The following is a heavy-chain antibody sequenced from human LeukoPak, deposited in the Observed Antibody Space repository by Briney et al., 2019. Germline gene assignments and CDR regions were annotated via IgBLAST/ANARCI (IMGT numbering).Heavy chain of an antibody. CDR1: GFTFSDYY. Sequence: GGSLRLSCAASGFTFSDYYMSWIRQAPGKGLEWVSYISSSGSTIYYADSVKGRFTISRDNAKNSLYLQMNSLRDTAVYYCAKKSGSLDYYFYMDVWGKGTTVTASS. CDR2: ISSSGSTI. V-gene: IGHV3-11*01. D-gene: IGHD1-26*01. J-gene: IGHJ6*03. CDR3: AKKSGSLDYYFYMDV.